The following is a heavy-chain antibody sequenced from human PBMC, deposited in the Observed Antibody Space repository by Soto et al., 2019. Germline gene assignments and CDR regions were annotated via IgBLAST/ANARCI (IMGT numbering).Heavy chain of an antibody. J-gene: IGHJ5*02. Sequence: GGSLRLSCAASGFTFSSYAMSWVRQAPGKGLEWVSAISGSGGSTYYADSVKGRFAISRDNSKNTLYLQMNSLRAEDTAVYYCAKDTRPYGVAWFDPWGQGTLVTVSS. CDR3: AKDTRPYGVAWFDP. V-gene: IGHV3-23*01. CDR1: GFTFSSYA. CDR2: ISGSGGST. D-gene: IGHD4-17*01.